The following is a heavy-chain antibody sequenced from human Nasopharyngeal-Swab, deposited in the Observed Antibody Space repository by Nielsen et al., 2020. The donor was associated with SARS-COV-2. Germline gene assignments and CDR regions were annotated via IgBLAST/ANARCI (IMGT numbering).Heavy chain of an antibody. V-gene: IGHV3-11*04. Sequence: GESLKISCAASGFTFSDYYMSWIRQAPGKGLEWVSYIRSSGSTIYNADSVKGRFTISRDNAKNSLYLQMNSLRAEDTAVYYCARVESSSWYFQHWGQGTLVTVPS. CDR3: ARVESSSWYFQH. D-gene: IGHD6-13*01. J-gene: IGHJ1*01. CDR1: GFTFSDYY. CDR2: IRSSGSTI.